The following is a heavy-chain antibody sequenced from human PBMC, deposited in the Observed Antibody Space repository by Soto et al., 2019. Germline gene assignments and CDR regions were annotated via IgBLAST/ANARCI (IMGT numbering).Heavy chain of an antibody. D-gene: IGHD2-2*01. CDR3: ARDLGNRFCSSTSCHYWFDP. Sequence: ASVKVSCKVSGYTLTELSMHWVRQAPGKGLEWMGGFDPEGGETIYAQKFQGRVTMTTDTSTSTAYMELRSLRSDDTAVYYCARDLGNRFCSSTSCHYWFDPWGQGTLVTVSS. V-gene: IGHV1-24*01. J-gene: IGHJ5*02. CDR2: FDPEGGET. CDR1: GYTLTELS.